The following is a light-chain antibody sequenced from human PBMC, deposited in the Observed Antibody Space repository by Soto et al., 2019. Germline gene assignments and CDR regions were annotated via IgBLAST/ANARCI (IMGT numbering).Light chain of an antibody. V-gene: IGLV1-47*02. Sequence: QSVLTQPPSASGTPGQRVTTPCSGSSSNIGKNSVYWYQQFPGTAPKLLIHSNNKRPSGVPDRFSASKSGTSASLAISGLRSEDEADYYCAAWDDGLSGYVFGTGTKVTVL. J-gene: IGLJ1*01. CDR2: SNN. CDR1: SSNIGKNS. CDR3: AAWDDGLSGYV.